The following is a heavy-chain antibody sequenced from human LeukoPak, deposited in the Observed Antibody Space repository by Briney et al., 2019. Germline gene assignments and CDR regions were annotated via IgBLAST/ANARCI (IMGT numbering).Heavy chain of an antibody. CDR2: IYHSGST. V-gene: IGHV4-38-2*02. D-gene: IGHD3-22*01. CDR3: ARDFASYYDSSGYYYYYYMDV. J-gene: IGHJ6*03. Sequence: SETLSLTCAVCGYSISSGYYWGWIRQPPGKGLEWIGSIYHSGSTYYNPSLKSRVTISVDTSKNQFSLKLSSVTAADTAVYYCARDFASYYDSSGYYYYYYMDVWGKGTTVTVSS. CDR1: GYSISSGYY.